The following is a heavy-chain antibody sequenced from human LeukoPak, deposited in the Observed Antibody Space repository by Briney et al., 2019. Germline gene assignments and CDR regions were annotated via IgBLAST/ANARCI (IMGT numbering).Heavy chain of an antibody. Sequence: GGPLNPSSAASGSTFTTNWIHWVRQPPGKGLVWASHINSDGSITSYADSVKGRFTISRDNAKNTLYLQMNSLRAEDTAVYYCARDAVDTADAVWGQGTTVTVSS. CDR3: ARDAVDTADAV. J-gene: IGHJ6*02. CDR1: GSTFTTNW. CDR2: INSDGSIT. D-gene: IGHD5-18*01. V-gene: IGHV3-74*01.